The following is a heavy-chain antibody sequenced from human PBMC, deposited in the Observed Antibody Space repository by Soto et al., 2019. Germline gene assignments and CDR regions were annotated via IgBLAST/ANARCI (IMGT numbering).Heavy chain of an antibody. Sequence: SETLSLTCTVSGGSISSYYWSWIRQPPGKGLEWIGYIYYSGSTNYNPSLKSRVTISVDTSKNQFSLKLSSVTAADTAVYYCARLSPPRYSGYDFFEVPYYYYYMDVWGKGTTVTVSS. V-gene: IGHV4-59*08. CDR2: IYYSGST. CDR3: ARLSPPRYSGYDFFEVPYYYYYMDV. D-gene: IGHD5-12*01. J-gene: IGHJ6*03. CDR1: GGSISSYY.